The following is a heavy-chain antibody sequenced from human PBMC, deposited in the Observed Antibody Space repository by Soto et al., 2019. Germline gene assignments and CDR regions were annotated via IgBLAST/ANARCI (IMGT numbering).Heavy chain of an antibody. CDR2: IYYSGST. J-gene: IGHJ6*02. CDR1: GGSISSADYY. CDR3: ARAIVVTIGGMDV. D-gene: IGHD5-12*01. Sequence: PSETLSLTCTVSGGSISSADYYWCWVRQPPGKGLEWIGYIYYSGSTFFNPSLKSRVTISKDTPRNQFSLRLNSVTAAGTAVYYCARAIVVTIGGMDVWGQGTTVTVSS. V-gene: IGHV4-30-4*01.